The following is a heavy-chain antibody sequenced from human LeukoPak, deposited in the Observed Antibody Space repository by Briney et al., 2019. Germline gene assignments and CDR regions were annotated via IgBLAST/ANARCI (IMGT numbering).Heavy chain of an antibody. CDR1: GGSISSSNW. D-gene: IGHD3-22*01. V-gene: IGHV4-4*02. J-gene: IGHJ4*02. CDR3: ARGKARYYDSSGPPLYY. Sequence: SETLSLTCAVYGGSISSSNWWSWVRQPPGKGLEWIGEINHSGSTNYNPSLKSRVTISVDTSKNQFSLKLSSVTAADTAVYYCARGKARYYDSSGPPLYYWGQGTLVTVSS. CDR2: INHSGST.